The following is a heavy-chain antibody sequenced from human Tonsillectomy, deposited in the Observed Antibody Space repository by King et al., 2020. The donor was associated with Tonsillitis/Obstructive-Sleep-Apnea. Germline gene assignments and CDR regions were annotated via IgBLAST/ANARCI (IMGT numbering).Heavy chain of an antibody. CDR1: GYSFTSYW. J-gene: IGHJ6*03. V-gene: IGHV5-10-1*01. CDR3: ARYGLTGVPMGHSYYYYMDV. CDR2: IDTSDYYT. D-gene: IGHD7-27*01. Sequence: QLVQSGAEVKKPGESLMISCKGSGYSFTSYWISWVSQMPGKGLECMGRIDTSDYYTNYSPSFQGHVTISADKSISTAYLQASSLKASDTAMYYCARYGLTGVPMGHSYYYYMDVWGKGTTVTVSS.